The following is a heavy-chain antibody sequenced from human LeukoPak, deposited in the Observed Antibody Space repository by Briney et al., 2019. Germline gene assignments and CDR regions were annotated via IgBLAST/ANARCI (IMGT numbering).Heavy chain of an antibody. V-gene: IGHV3-11*04. Sequence: GGSLRLSCAASGFTFSDYYMSWIRQAPGKRLEWVSYISSSGSTIYYADSVKGRFTISRVNAKNSLYLQMNDLRAEDTAVYYCARDRRYFDTGGLGGPDYWGQGTLITVSS. CDR2: ISSSGSTI. J-gene: IGHJ4*02. CDR3: ARDRRYFDTGGLGGPDY. D-gene: IGHD2-8*02. CDR1: GFTFSDYY.